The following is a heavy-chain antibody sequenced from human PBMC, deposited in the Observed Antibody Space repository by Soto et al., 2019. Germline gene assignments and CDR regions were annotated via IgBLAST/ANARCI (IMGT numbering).Heavy chain of an antibody. CDR1: GFIFSSYG. V-gene: IGHV3-30*18. CDR3: AKHSRDSGRLEPSFDP. D-gene: IGHD1-26*01. J-gene: IGHJ5*02. Sequence: QVQLVESGGGVVQPGRSLRLSCAASGFIFSSYGMHWVRQAPGKGLEWVAVISYDGSNKYYADSVKGRFTISRDNSKNTLYLQLNSLTAEDRAVYYCAKHSRDSGRLEPSFDPWGQGTLVIASS. CDR2: ISYDGSNK.